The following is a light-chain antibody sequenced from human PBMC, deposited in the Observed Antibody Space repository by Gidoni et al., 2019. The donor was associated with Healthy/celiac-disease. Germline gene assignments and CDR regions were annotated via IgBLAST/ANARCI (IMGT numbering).Light chain of an antibody. Sequence: SYELTQPSSVSVSPGQTTRITCSGGVLAKKHGRWFQQKPGQAPVLVIYKDSERPSGIPERFSGSSSGTTGTLTISGAQVEDEADYYCYSAADNNLNVVFGGGTKLTVL. CDR3: YSAADNNLNVV. J-gene: IGLJ2*01. V-gene: IGLV3-27*01. CDR2: KDS. CDR1: VLAKKH.